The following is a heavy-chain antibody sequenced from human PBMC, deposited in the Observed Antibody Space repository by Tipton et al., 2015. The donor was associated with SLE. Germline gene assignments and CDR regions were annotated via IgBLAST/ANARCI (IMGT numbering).Heavy chain of an antibody. Sequence: LRLSCTVSGGSISSYYWGWIRQPPGKGLEWIGSIYHSGSTYYNPSLKSRVTISVDTSKNQFSLKLSSVTAADTAVYYCARRDAFDIWGQGTMVTVSS. CDR1: GGSISSYY. CDR3: ARRDAFDI. V-gene: IGHV4-38-2*02. J-gene: IGHJ3*02. CDR2: IYHSGST.